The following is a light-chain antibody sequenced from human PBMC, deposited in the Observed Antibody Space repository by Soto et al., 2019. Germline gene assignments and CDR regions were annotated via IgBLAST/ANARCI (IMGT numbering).Light chain of an antibody. CDR1: QSISSN. J-gene: IGKJ4*01. V-gene: IGKV3-15*01. Sequence: VATPSPPTLYVSTSPRATLYCRASQSISSNLAWYQQKPGQAPRLLIFRTSSRATGFPARFSGSGSGTEFNLTISSLQSEDFAVYYCQQYNNGPRVTFGGGTKVDI. CDR2: RTS. CDR3: QQYNNGPRVT.